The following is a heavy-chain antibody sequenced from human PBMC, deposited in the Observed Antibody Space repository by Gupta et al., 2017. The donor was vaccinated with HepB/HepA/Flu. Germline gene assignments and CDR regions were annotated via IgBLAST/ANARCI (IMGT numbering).Heavy chain of an antibody. CDR1: GLTLRHYA. CDR3: AKFGTPGSNWYKGCFDF. V-gene: IGHV3-23*01. CDR2: LTDSGTNT. Sequence: EVQLLESGGGLVQPGGSLRLFCTASGLTLRHYALMWVRQASGKGLEWVSSLTDSGTNTYYADSVRGRFTISRDNSKNTLYLQMNSLRDDDTAIYYCAKFGTPGSNWYKGCFDFWGQGTLVTVSS. D-gene: IGHD6-13*01. J-gene: IGHJ4*02.